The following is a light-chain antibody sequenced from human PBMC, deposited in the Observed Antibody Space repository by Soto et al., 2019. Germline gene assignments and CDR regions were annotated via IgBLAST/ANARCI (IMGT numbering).Light chain of an antibody. CDR2: GVS. V-gene: IGLV2-14*01. Sequence: QSVLTQPASVSGSPGQPITISCTGTSSDVGGYNYVSWYQQHQGKAPQLIIYGVSNRPSGVSNRFSGSKSGNTASLTISGLQAEDEADYYCSSYTSSSILYVFGTGTQLTVL. J-gene: IGLJ1*01. CDR3: SSYTSSSILYV. CDR1: SSDVGGYNY.